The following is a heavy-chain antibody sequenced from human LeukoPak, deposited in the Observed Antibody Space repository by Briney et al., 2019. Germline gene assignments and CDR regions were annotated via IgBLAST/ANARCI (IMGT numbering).Heavy chain of an antibody. CDR1: GFTFSNYG. CDR2: ISGSGDST. Sequence: PGGTLTLSCAASGFTFSNYGMSWVRQPPGKGLEWVASISGSGDSTYYADSERGRFIISNDNSKHTPLLQIDSIRAEDTAVYYCARARLVVVGPATRPVYYFDYWGQGTRVTVPS. J-gene: IGHJ4*02. CDR3: ARARLVVVGPATRPVYYFDY. V-gene: IGHV3-23*01. D-gene: IGHD2-15*01.